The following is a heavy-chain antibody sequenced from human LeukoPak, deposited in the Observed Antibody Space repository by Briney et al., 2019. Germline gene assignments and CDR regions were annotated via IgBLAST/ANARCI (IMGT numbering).Heavy chain of an antibody. J-gene: IGHJ4*02. CDR3: ARVFYYGSGSHDY. CDR2: INHSGST. CDR1: GGSFSGYY. Sequence: PSETLSLTCAVYGGSFSGYYWSWIRQPPGKGLEWIGEINHSGSTNYNPSLKSRVTISVDTSKNQFSLKLSSVTAADTAVYYCARVFYYGSGSHDYWGQGTLVTVPS. V-gene: IGHV4-34*01. D-gene: IGHD3-10*01.